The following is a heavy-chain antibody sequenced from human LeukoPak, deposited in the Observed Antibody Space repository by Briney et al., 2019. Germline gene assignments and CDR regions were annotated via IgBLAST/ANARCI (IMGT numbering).Heavy chain of an antibody. D-gene: IGHD2-2*01. J-gene: IGHJ4*02. CDR1: GGTFSSYA. V-gene: IGHV1-69*04. CDR3: ATLGYYSSTSCPPPHFDY. Sequence: GASVKVSCKASGGTFSSYAISWVRQAPGQGLEWMGRIIPILGIANYAQKFQGRVTITADKSTSTAYMELSSLRSEDTAVYYCATLGYYSSTSCPPPHFDYWGQGTLVTVSS. CDR2: IIPILGIA.